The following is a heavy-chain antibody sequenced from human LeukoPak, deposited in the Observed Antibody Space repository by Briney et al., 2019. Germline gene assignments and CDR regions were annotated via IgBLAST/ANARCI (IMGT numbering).Heavy chain of an antibody. CDR3: ARGISGWYDY. J-gene: IGHJ4*02. CDR2: ISSSSSYI. CDR1: GFTFSSYS. Sequence: GESLRLSCAASGFTFSSYSMNWVRQAPGKGLEWVSSISSSSSYIYYADSVKGRFTISRDNAKNSLYLQMNSLRAEDTAVYYCARGISGWYDYWGQGTLVTVSS. D-gene: IGHD6-19*01. V-gene: IGHV3-21*01.